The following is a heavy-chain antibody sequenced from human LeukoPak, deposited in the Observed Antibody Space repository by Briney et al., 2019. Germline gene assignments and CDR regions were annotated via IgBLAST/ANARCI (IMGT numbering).Heavy chain of an antibody. CDR1: AFSFSDYY. Sequence: GGSLRLSCAASAFSFSDYYMNWIRQAPGKGLEWVSYISSNGSTIYYADSVKGRFTISRDNAKNSLYLQMNSLRAEDTALYYCARGGSYGGYHSYWGQGTLVTVSS. CDR3: ARGGSYGGYHSY. D-gene: IGHD4-23*01. V-gene: IGHV3-11*04. CDR2: ISSNGSTI. J-gene: IGHJ4*02.